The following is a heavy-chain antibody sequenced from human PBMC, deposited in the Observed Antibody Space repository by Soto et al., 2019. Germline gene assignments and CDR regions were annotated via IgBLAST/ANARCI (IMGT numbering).Heavy chain of an antibody. CDR3: AKSPGMYYYDSSGYHHYDS. V-gene: IGHV3-23*01. D-gene: IGHD3-22*01. J-gene: IGHJ4*02. CDR1: GFTFSSYA. Sequence: GGSLRLSCAASGFTFSSYAMSWVRQAPGKGLEWVSAISGSGVSTYYADSVKGRFTISRDNSKNTLYLQMNSLRAEDTAVYYCAKSPGMYYYDSSGYHHYDSWGQGPLVTVS. CDR2: ISGSGVST.